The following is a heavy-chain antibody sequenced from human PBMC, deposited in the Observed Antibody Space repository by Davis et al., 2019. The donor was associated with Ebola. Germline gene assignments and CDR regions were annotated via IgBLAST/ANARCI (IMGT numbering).Heavy chain of an antibody. D-gene: IGHD2-2*03. Sequence: GESLKISCKGSGYNFNNYWIGWVRQMPGKGLEWMGIIYPGDSDTRYSPSFQGQVTISADKSINTAYLQWSSLKASDTAMYYCARRGYCSGTACPWGWFESWGQGTLVTVSS. CDR2: IYPGDSDT. CDR1: GYNFNNYW. J-gene: IGHJ5*01. V-gene: IGHV5-51*01. CDR3: ARRGYCSGTACPWGWFES.